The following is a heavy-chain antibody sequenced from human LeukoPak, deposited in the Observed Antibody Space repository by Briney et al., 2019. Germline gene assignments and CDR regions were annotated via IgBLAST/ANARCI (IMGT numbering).Heavy chain of an antibody. D-gene: IGHD1-14*01. V-gene: IGHV5-51*01. CDR1: GYSFTSYW. J-gene: IGHJ6*03. CDR2: IYPGDSDT. Sequence: GESLKISCKGSGYSFTSYWIGWVRQMPGKGLEWMRIIYPGDSDTRYSPSFQGQVTISADKSISTAYLQWSSLKASDTAMYYCARRTEDRSHYYYYYMDVWGKGTTVTVSS. CDR3: ARRTEDRSHYYYYYMDV.